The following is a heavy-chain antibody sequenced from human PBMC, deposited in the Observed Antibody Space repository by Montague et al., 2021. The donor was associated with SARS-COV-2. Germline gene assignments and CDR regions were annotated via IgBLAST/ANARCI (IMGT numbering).Heavy chain of an antibody. J-gene: IGHJ6*02. CDR2: SSGSDGGT. CDR3: AKDSYYYGLGYGMDV. Sequence: SRRISCDASGFTFSNSAMNWVRQAPGKGLEWVSGSSGSDGGTHYADSVKGRFTISRDNSKNVLYLQMNSLRAEDTALYYCAKDSYYYGLGYGMDVWGQGTTVTVSS. V-gene: IGHV3-23*01. CDR1: GFTFSNSA. D-gene: IGHD3-10*01.